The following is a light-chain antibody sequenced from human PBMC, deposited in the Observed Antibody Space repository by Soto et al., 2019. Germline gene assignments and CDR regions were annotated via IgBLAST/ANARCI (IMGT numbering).Light chain of an antibody. CDR1: QSVSSSY. V-gene: IGKV3-20*01. J-gene: IGKJ3*01. Sequence: EIVLTQSPGTLSLSPGERATLSCRASQSVSSSYLAWYQQKPGQAPRILIYGASSRATGIPDRFSGSGSGTDFTLTISRLEPEDFAVYYCQQYGSSPPFTFGPGTKVDI. CDR2: GAS. CDR3: QQYGSSPPFT.